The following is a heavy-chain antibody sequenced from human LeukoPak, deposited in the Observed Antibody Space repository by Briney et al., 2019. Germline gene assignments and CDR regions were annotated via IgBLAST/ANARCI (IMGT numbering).Heavy chain of an antibody. Sequence: GGSLRLSCAASGFTLSTYAMSWVRQAPGKGLEWVANIKEDGGEMYYVDSVKGRFTISRDNAKNSLYLQMNSLRVEDTAVYYCASGMIEFDYWGQGTLVTVSS. CDR2: IKEDGGEM. J-gene: IGHJ4*02. CDR1: GFTLSTYA. D-gene: IGHD1-14*01. CDR3: ASGMIEFDY. V-gene: IGHV3-7*01.